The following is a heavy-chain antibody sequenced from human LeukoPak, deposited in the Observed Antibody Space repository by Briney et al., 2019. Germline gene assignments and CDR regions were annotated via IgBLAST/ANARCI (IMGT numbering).Heavy chain of an antibody. CDR2: INSDGSST. D-gene: IGHD2-21*02. J-gene: IGHJ4*02. CDR3: ARGGGDYNFDY. Sequence: GGSLRLSCAASGFTFSSYWMHWVRQAPGKGLVWVSRINSDGSSTSYADSVKGRFTISRDNAKNTLYLQMNSLRAEDTAVYYCARGGGDYNFDYWGQGTLVTVSS. CDR1: GFTFSSYW. V-gene: IGHV3-74*01.